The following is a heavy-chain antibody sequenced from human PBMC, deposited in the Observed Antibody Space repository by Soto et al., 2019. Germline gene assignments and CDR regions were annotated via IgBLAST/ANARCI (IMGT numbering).Heavy chain of an antibody. J-gene: IGHJ6*02. CDR2: ISSSSSYI. V-gene: IGHV3-21*01. CDR1: GFTFSSYS. D-gene: IGHD2-2*02. Sequence: EVQLVESGGGLVKPGGSLRLSCAASGFTFSSYSMNWVRQAPGKGLEWVSSISSSSSYIYYADSVKGRFTISRDNAKNSLYLQMNSLRAEDTAVYYCARDPVGTDIVVVPAAIPSYYYGMDVWGQGTTVTVSS. CDR3: ARDPVGTDIVVVPAAIPSYYYGMDV.